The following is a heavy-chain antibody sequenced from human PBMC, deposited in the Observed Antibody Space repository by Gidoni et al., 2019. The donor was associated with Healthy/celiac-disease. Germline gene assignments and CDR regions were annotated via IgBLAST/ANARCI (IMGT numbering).Heavy chain of an antibody. CDR1: GFPFSSYA. Sequence: QVQLVESGGGVVQPGRSLRLSCAASGFPFSSYAMHWVRQAPGKGLKWVAVISYDGSNKYYADSVKGRFTISRDNSKNTLYLQMNSLRAEDTAVYYCAPGGTITIFGVAFHYFDYWGQGTLVTVSS. V-gene: IGHV3-30-3*01. D-gene: IGHD3-3*01. J-gene: IGHJ4*02. CDR2: ISYDGSNK. CDR3: APGGTITIFGVAFHYFDY.